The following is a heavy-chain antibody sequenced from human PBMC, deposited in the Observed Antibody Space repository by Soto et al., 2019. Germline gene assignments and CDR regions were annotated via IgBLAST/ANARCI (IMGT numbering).Heavy chain of an antibody. J-gene: IGHJ6*02. D-gene: IGHD3-10*01. Sequence: PGGSLRLSCAASEFTFSDYAMTWVRHAPGKGLGWVSSISVSAANTYYADSVKGRLTISTDNSKNTLFLQTNGLRAEDTALYYCEKGRGKITSLDMDVWGQGTTVTVSS. CDR1: EFTFSDYA. V-gene: IGHV3-23*01. CDR3: EKGRGKITSLDMDV. CDR2: ISVSAANT.